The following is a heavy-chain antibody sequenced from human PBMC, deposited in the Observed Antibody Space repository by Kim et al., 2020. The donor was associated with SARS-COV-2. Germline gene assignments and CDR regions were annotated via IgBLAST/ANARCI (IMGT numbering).Heavy chain of an antibody. V-gene: IGHV3-7*01. CDR3: VRGALWFGEL. Sequence: GGSLRLSCSASGFTLNNYYMNWVRQAPGKGLEWVAYISQDGSPRYDVDSVKGRFTISRDNAKKSLYLQMNSLRAEDTAVYYCVRGALWFGELWGQGTLVTVSS. J-gene: IGHJ4*02. CDR2: ISQDGSPR. D-gene: IGHD3-10*01. CDR1: GFTLNNYY.